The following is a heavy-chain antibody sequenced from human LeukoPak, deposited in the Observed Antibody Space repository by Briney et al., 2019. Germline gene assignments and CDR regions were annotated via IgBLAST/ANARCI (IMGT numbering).Heavy chain of an antibody. Sequence: SGGSLRLSCAASGFTFDDYGMSWVRQAPGKGLEWVSGINWNGGSTGYEDSVKGRFTISRDNAKNSLYLQMNSLRAEDTALYYCARANEAAAGTDSWGQGTLVTVSS. CDR3: ARANEAAAGTDS. CDR2: INWNGGST. CDR1: GFTFDDYG. J-gene: IGHJ4*02. D-gene: IGHD6-13*01. V-gene: IGHV3-20*04.